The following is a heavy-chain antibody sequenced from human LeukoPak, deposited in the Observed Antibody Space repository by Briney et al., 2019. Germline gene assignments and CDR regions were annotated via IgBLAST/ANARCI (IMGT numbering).Heavy chain of an antibody. J-gene: IGHJ4*02. V-gene: IGHV5-51*01. CDR3: ATSESQTRFDY. Sequence: KGGESLKISCKGSGYSFTTHWIGWVRQLPGKGLEWMGLIFPGDSETIYSPSFQGQVTISADKSINTAYLRWSSLKASDTAMYYCATSESQTRFDYWGQGTLVTVSS. CDR1: GYSFTTHW. D-gene: IGHD1/OR15-1a*01. CDR2: IFPGDSET.